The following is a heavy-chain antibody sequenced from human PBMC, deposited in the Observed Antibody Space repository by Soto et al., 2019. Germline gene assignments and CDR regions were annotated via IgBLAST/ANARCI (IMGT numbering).Heavy chain of an antibody. Sequence: PGGSLRLSCAASGFTFSSYAMSWVRQAPGKGLEWVSAISGSGGSTYYADSVKGRFTISRDNSKNTLYLQMNSLRAEDTAVYYCAKGLNVGNPYYYYGMDVWGQGTTVTVSS. D-gene: IGHD2-15*01. J-gene: IGHJ6*02. CDR1: GFTFSSYA. V-gene: IGHV3-23*01. CDR3: AKGLNVGNPYYYYGMDV. CDR2: ISGSGGST.